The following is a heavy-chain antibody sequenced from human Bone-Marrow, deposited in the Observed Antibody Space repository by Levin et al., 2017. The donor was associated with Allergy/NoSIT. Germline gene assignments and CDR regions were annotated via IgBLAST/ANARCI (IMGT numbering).Heavy chain of an antibody. CDR1: GFTFSSYW. D-gene: IGHD4-17*01. CDR2: IKQDGSEK. J-gene: IGHJ3*02. V-gene: IGHV3-7*01. Sequence: SCAASGFTFSSYWMSWVRQAPGKGLEWVANIKQDGSEKYYVDSVKGRFTISRDNAKNSLYLQMNSLRAEDTAVYYCARVGNRYGDYGANDAFDIWGQGTMVTVSS. CDR3: ARVGNRYGDYGANDAFDI.